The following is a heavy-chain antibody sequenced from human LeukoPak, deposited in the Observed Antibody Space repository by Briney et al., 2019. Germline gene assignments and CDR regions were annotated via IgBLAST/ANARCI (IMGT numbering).Heavy chain of an antibody. CDR3: AKTPTLYYYMDV. CDR2: ISGSGGST. Sequence: PGGTLRLSCAASGFTFSSYGMSWVRQAPGKGLEWVSAISGSGGSTYYADSVKGRFTISRDNSKNTLYLQMNSLRPEDTAVFYCAKTPTLYYYMDVWGKGTTVTISS. J-gene: IGHJ6*03. CDR1: GFTFSSYG. V-gene: IGHV3-23*01.